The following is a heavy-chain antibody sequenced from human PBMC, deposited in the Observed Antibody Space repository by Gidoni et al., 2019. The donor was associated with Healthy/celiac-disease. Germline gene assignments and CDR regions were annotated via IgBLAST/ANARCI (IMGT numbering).Heavy chain of an antibody. J-gene: IGHJ4*02. CDR3: AGDLRYYGGNSAY. CDR2: IYSGGST. CDR1: GFTVSSNY. D-gene: IGHD4-17*01. V-gene: IGHV3-66*01. Sequence: EVQLVESGGGLVQPGGSLRLSCAASGFTVSSNYMSWVRQAPGKGLEWVSVIYSGGSTYYADSVKGRFTISRDNSKNTLYLQMNSLRAEDTAVYYCAGDLRYYGGNSAYWGQGTLVTVSS.